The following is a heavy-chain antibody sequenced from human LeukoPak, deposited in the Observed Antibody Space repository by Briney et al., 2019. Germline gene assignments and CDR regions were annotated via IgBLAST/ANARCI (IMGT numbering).Heavy chain of an antibody. V-gene: IGHV4-34*01. CDR3: ARRSVVVITAVHGFDY. CDR1: GGSISGYY. Sequence: SETLSLTCTVSGGSISGYYWSWLRQPPGKGLEWIGEINHSGSTNYNPSLKSRVTISVDTSKNQFSLKLSSVTAADTAVYYCARRSVVVITAVHGFDYWGQGTLVTVSS. J-gene: IGHJ4*02. CDR2: INHSGST. D-gene: IGHD3-22*01.